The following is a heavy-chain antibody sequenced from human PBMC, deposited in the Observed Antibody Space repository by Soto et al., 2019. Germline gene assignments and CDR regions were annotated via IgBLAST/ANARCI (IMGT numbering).Heavy chain of an antibody. CDR3: VRQGFGSLHGLVDV. CDR2: IDSNGGP. V-gene: IGHV4-59*08. D-gene: IGHD3-10*01. J-gene: IGHJ6*02. Sequence: QVQLQESGPGLVKPSETLSLTCTVSDDSSSNYKWSWIRQPPGRRLEWIGYIDSNGGPSNNPSLQIRVTISIATSTKQFFLKLSSVTAADTAVYYCVRQGFGSLHGLVDVWGQGTTVTVSS. CDR1: DDSSSNYK.